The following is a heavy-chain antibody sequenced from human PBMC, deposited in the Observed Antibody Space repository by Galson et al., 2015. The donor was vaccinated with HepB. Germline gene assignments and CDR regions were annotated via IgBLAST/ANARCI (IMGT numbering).Heavy chain of an antibody. J-gene: IGHJ4*02. Sequence: CAISGDSVSSNSASWTWIRQSPSRGLEWLGWTHYRSKWYNDYALSVKSRISIDPDTSKNQFSLQLTSVTPDDTAIYFCARGSPGTPFDYWGQGTLATVSS. V-gene: IGHV6-1*01. CDR1: GDSVSSNSAS. CDR2: THYRSKWYN. CDR3: ARGSPGTPFDY.